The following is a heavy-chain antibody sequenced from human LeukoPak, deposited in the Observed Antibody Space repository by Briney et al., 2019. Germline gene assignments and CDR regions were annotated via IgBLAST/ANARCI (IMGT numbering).Heavy chain of an antibody. D-gene: IGHD3-22*01. CDR1: GYSFTTYW. J-gene: IGHJ4*02. V-gene: IGHV5-51*01. Sequence: NRGESLKISCKGSGYSFTTYWIAWVRQMPGKGLEWMGIIYPGDSDTRYSPSFQGQVTISADKSISTAYLQWSSLKASGTAMYYCARSNYYDSYTNYWGQGTLVTVSS. CDR2: IYPGDSDT. CDR3: ARSNYYDSYTNY.